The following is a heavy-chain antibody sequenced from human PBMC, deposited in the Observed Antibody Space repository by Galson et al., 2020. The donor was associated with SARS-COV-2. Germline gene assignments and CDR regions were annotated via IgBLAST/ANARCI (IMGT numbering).Heavy chain of an antibody. V-gene: IGHV3-23*01. CDR1: GFTFSSYA. CDR3: AKCFQSPLLWFGELREYGMDV. D-gene: IGHD3-10*01. J-gene: IGHJ6*02. Sequence: GESLKISCAASGFTFSSYAMSWVRQAPGKGLEWVSAISGSGGSTYYADSVKGRFTISRDNSKNTLYLQMNSLRAEDTAVYYCAKCFQSPLLWFGELREYGMDVWGQGTTVTVSS. CDR2: ISGSGGST.